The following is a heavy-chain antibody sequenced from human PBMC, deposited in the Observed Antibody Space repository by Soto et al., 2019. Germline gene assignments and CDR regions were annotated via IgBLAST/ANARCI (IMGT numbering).Heavy chain of an antibody. J-gene: IGHJ6*03. CDR2: IYHSGST. Sequence: SETLSLTCAVSSGSLSSSNWWRWVRQPPGKGLEWIGEIYHSGSTNYNPSLKSRVTISVDKSKNQFSLKLSSVTAADTAVYYCARGDFWSGRIRDYYMDVWGKGTTVNVSS. D-gene: IGHD3-3*01. CDR1: SGSLSSSNW. V-gene: IGHV4-4*02. CDR3: ARGDFWSGRIRDYYMDV.